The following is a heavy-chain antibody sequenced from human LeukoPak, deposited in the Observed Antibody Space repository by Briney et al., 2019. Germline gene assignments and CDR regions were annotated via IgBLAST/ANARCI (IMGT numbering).Heavy chain of an antibody. Sequence: PGGSLRLSCTASGSTFSSYAMSWVRQAPGKGLEYVSTISAGGGSTFYADSMKGRSAISRDNSRNTVYLQMNSLRVEDAAVYHCARGGGFDTWGQGTLVTVSS. J-gene: IGHJ5*02. CDR3: ARGGGFDT. CDR2: ISAGGGST. D-gene: IGHD2-15*01. V-gene: IGHV3-23*01. CDR1: GSTFSSYA.